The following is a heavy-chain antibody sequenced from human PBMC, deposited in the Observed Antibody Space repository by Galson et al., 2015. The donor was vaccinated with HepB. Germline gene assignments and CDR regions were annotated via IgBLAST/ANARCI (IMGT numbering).Heavy chain of an antibody. CDR2: IYYSGST. J-gene: IGHJ6*02. Sequence: WIRQPPGKGLEWVGSIYYSGSTYYNPSLKSRVTISVDTSKNQFSLKLSSVTAADTAVYYCARDSGLRTYGVDVWGQGTTVTVSS. V-gene: IGHV4-39*07. D-gene: IGHD2-8*01. CDR3: ARDSGLRTYGVDV.